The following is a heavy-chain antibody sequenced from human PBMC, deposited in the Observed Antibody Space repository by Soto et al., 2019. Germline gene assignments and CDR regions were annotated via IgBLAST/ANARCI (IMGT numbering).Heavy chain of an antibody. CDR2: IYYSGST. CDR3: ARENGYCSSTSCYYYYGMDV. J-gene: IGHJ6*02. CDR1: GGSISSGGYY. Sequence: QVQLQESGPGLVKPSQTLSLTCTVSGGSISSGGYYWSWIRQHPGKGLEWIGYIYYSGSTYYNPSLKSRVTISVDTSKNQFSLKLSSVTAADTAVYYCARENGYCSSTSCYYYYGMDVWGQGTTVTVSS. D-gene: IGHD2-2*01. V-gene: IGHV4-31*03.